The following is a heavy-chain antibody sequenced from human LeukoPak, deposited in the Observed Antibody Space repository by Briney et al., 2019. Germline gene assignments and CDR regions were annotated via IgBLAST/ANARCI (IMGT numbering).Heavy chain of an antibody. CDR2: ISGSGGST. CDR1: GFTFSSYW. CDR3: AKAFRLGYCSGGSCYGPDV. Sequence: GGSLRLSCAASGFTFSSYWMHWVRQAPGKGLEWVSAISGSGGSTYYADSVKGRFTISRDNSKNTLYLQMNSLRAEDTAVYYCAKAFRLGYCSGGSCYGPDVWGQGTTVTVSS. J-gene: IGHJ6*02. V-gene: IGHV3-23*01. D-gene: IGHD2-15*01.